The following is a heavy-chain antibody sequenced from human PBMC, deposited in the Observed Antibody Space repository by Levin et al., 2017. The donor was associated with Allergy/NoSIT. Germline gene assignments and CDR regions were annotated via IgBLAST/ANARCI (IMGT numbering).Heavy chain of an antibody. D-gene: IGHD3-9*01. V-gene: IGHV1-69*04. Sequence: GASVKVSCKASGGTFSSYVISWVRQAPGQGLEWMGRIIPILGIANYAQKFQGRVTITADKSTSTAYMELSSLRSEDSAVYYCARGITIFGSFDYWGQGTLVTVSS. CDR2: IIPILGIA. CDR3: ARGITIFGSFDY. CDR1: GGTFSSYV. J-gene: IGHJ4*02.